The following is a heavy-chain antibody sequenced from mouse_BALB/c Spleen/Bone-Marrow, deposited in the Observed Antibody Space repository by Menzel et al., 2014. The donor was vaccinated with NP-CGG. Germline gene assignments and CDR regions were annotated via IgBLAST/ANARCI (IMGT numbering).Heavy chain of an antibody. J-gene: IGHJ4*01. Sequence: LVESGPELVKPGASVKMSCKASGYTFTSYVMHWVKQKPGQGLEWIGYINPYNDGTKYNEKFKGKATLTSDKSSSTAYMELSSPTSEDSAVYYCATTTPKARYYTLDYWGQGASVTVSS. D-gene: IGHD1-2*01. CDR2: INPYNDGT. CDR1: GYTFTSYV. V-gene: IGHV1-14*01. CDR3: ATTTPKARYYTLDY.